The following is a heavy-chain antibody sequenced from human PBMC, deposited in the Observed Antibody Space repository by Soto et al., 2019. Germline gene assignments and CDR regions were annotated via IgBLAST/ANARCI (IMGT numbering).Heavy chain of an antibody. Sequence: QVQLVQSGAEVKXXXSXXXXXXXXXXXXXXTYAIXWLRQAPGQGLEWMGGIIPIFGTPNYAQKFQGRVTITADESTSTAYMELSRLRSEDTAVYYCARDRDDYGSGNYYNRIDFWGQGTLVTVSS. CDR1: XXXXXTYA. CDR3: ARDRDDYGSGNYYNRIDF. V-gene: IGHV1-69*01. CDR2: IIPIFGTP. D-gene: IGHD3-10*01. J-gene: IGHJ4*02.